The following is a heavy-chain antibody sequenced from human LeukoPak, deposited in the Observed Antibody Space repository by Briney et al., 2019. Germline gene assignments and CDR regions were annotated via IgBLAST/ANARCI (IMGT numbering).Heavy chain of an antibody. Sequence: GGSLRLSCAASGFTFSSYAMHWVRQAPGKGLEWVAVISYDGSNKYYADSVKGRFTISRDNSKNTLYLQMNSLRAEDTAVYYCASDPYQLLLFDYWGQGTLVTVSS. CDR3: ASDPYQLLLFDY. D-gene: IGHD2-2*01. V-gene: IGHV3-30-3*01. CDR2: ISYDGSNK. CDR1: GFTFSSYA. J-gene: IGHJ4*02.